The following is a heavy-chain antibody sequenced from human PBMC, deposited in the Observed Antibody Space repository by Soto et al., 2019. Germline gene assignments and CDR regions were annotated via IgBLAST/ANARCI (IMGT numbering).Heavy chain of an antibody. CDR2: IIPIFGTA. CDR3: ARDGGVYDDSPCDY. D-gene: IGHD4-4*01. CDR1: GGTFSSYA. Sequence: QVQLVQSGAEVKKPGSSVKVSCKASGGTFSSYAISWVRQAPGQGLEWMGGIIPIFGTADYAQKFQGRVTIAADETTSTAYMELSSLRAEGTAVYYCARDGGVYDDSPCDYWGQGTLVTVSS. V-gene: IGHV1-69*12. J-gene: IGHJ4*02.